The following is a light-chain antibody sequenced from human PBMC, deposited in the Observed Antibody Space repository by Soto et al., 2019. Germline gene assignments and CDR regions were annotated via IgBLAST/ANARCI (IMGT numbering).Light chain of an antibody. CDR3: AAWDASLSGLV. Sequence: QSVLTQPPSASGTPGQRVTISCSGSSSNIGSNYVYWYQQLPGTAPKLLIYRNNQRPSGVPDRFSGSKSGTSASLAISGLRSEDECNDYCAAWDASLSGLVFGGGTKLTVL. CDR1: SSNIGSNY. V-gene: IGLV1-47*01. J-gene: IGLJ3*02. CDR2: RNN.